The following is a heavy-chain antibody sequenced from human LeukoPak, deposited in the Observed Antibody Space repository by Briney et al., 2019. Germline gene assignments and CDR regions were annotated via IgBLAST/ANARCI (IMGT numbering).Heavy chain of an antibody. CDR2: INHSGST. D-gene: IGHD3-10*01. CDR1: GGSFSGYY. V-gene: IGHV4-34*01. J-gene: IGHJ4*02. Sequence: SETLSLTCAVYGGSFSGYYWSWIRQPPGKGLEWIGEINHSGSTNYNPSLKSRVTISVDTSKNQFSLKLSSVTAADTAVYYCARGRGGSGSYYNLLNWSYYFDYWGQGTLVTVSS. CDR3: ARGRGGSGSYYNLLNWSYYFDY.